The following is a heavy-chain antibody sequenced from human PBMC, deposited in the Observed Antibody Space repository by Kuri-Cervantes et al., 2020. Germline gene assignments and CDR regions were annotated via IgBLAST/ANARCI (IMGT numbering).Heavy chain of an antibody. V-gene: IGHV1-2*02. CDR2: INPNSGGT. CDR3: ARVTAAAFYYYYYYYMDV. Sequence: ASVKVSCKASGYTFTGYYMHWVRQAPGQGLEWMGWINPNSGGTNYAQKFQGRVTMTRDTSISTAYMELSRLRSDDTAVYYCARVTAAAFYYYYYYYMDVWGKGTTVTVSS. D-gene: IGHD6-13*01. J-gene: IGHJ6*03. CDR1: GYTFTGYY.